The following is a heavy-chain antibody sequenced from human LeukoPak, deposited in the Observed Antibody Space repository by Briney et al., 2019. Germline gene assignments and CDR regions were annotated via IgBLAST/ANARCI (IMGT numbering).Heavy chain of an antibody. CDR3: AKDGGDMVRGIPFDY. D-gene: IGHD3-10*01. J-gene: IGHJ4*02. CDR2: ISWNSSYI. V-gene: IGHV3-9*01. Sequence: GRSLRLSCAASGFTFDDYAMHWVRQAPGKGLEWVSGISWNSSYINYADSVKGRFTISRDNAKNSLYLQMNSLRVEDTALYYCAKDGGDMVRGIPFDYWGQGTLVTVSS. CDR1: GFTFDDYA.